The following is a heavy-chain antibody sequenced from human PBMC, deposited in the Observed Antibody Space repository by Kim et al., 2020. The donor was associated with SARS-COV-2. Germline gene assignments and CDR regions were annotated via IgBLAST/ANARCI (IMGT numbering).Heavy chain of an antibody. D-gene: IGHD2-2*01. CDR3: TTVSMR. CDR2: IKSQSDGGTA. J-gene: IGHJ4*02. CDR1: GIPFSDAW. V-gene: IGHV3-15*01. Sequence: GGSLRLSCVVSGIPFSDAWFNWVRQSPGKGLEWVGRIKSQSDGGTADLAAPVKGRFAISRDDSKNTLYLLMNSLRTDDSAVYYCTTVSMRWGQGILVTAS.